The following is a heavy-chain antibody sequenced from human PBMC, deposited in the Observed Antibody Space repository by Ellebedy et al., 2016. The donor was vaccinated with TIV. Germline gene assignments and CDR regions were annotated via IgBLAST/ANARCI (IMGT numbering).Heavy chain of an antibody. V-gene: IGHV3-7*03. Sequence: GESLKISCAASGFTFSSYWMSWVRQAPGKGLEWVANIKQDGSEKYYVDSVKGRFIISRDNGKNSLYLQINSLRAEDTAVHYCASYDSNSFVFDIWGRGTMVTVSS. J-gene: IGHJ3*02. CDR2: IKQDGSEK. CDR1: GFTFSSYW. D-gene: IGHD3-3*01. CDR3: ASYDSNSFVFDI.